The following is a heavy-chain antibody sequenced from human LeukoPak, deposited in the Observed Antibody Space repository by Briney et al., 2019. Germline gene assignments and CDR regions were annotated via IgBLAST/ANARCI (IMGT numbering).Heavy chain of an antibody. D-gene: IGHD1-26*01. CDR1: GGSISSGSYY. CDR3: ARWYSHGRYFDY. Sequence: KPSQTLSLTCTVSGGSISSGSYYWSWIRQPAGKGLEWIGRIYTSGSTNYNPSLKSRVTISVDTSKNQFSLKLSSVTAADTAVYYCARWYSHGRYFDYWGQGALVTVSS. CDR2: IYTSGST. V-gene: IGHV4-61*02. J-gene: IGHJ4*02.